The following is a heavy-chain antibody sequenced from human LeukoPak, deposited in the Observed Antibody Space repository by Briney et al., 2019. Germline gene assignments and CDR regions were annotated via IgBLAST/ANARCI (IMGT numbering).Heavy chain of an antibody. CDR2: IHYSGST. CDR3: ARHGPSTVTTGAFDI. V-gene: IGHV4-39*01. Sequence: PSETLSLTCTVSGDSITTSSQYWGWIRQPPGKGLEWIGTIHYSGSTYYNPSLKSRVTISVDTSNNQFSLKLSSVTAADTAVYYCARHGPSTVTTGAFDIWGRGTVVTVSS. CDR1: GDSITTSSQY. D-gene: IGHD4-17*01. J-gene: IGHJ3*02.